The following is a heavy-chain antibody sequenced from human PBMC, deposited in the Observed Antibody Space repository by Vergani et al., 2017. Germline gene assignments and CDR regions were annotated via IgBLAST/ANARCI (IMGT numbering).Heavy chain of an antibody. D-gene: IGHD3-22*01. CDR2: ISSSGSTI. V-gene: IGHV3-48*03. J-gene: IGHJ5*02. CDR3: ARSTNPNYDSSGYRNWFDA. CDR1: GFTFSSYE. Sequence: EVQLVESGGGLVQPGGSPRLSCAASGFTFSSYEMNWVRQAPGKGLEWVSYISSSGSTIYYADSVKGRFTISRDNAKNSLYLQMNSLRAEDTAVYYCARSTNPNYDSSGYRNWFDAWGQGTLVTVSS.